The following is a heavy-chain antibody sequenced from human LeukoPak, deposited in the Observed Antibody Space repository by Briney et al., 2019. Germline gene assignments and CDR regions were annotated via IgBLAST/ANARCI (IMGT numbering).Heavy chain of an antibody. Sequence: GGSLRLSCAASGFTFSSSAMSWVRQAPGKGLEWVAVISYDGSNKYYADSVKGRFTISRDNSKNTLYLQMNSLRAEDTAVYYCARDFSPGYSSSWTDRYDYWGQGTLVTVSS. CDR1: GFTFSSSA. CDR3: ARDFSPGYSSSWTDRYDY. CDR2: ISYDGSNK. J-gene: IGHJ4*02. V-gene: IGHV3-30-3*01. D-gene: IGHD6-13*01.